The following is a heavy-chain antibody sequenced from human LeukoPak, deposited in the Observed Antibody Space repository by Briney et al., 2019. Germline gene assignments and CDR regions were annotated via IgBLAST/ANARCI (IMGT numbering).Heavy chain of an antibody. Sequence: SETLSLTCAVYGGSFSGYYWSWIRQPPGKGLEWIGEINHSGSTNYNPSLKSRVTISVDTSKNQFPLKLSSVTAADTAVYYCARLRIAAAGRNYYYYGMDVWGQGTTVTVSS. CDR2: INHSGST. J-gene: IGHJ6*02. CDR1: GGSFSGYY. V-gene: IGHV4-34*01. D-gene: IGHD6-13*01. CDR3: ARLRIAAAGRNYYYYGMDV.